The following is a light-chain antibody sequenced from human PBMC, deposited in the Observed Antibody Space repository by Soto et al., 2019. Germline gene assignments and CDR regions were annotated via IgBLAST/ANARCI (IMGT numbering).Light chain of an antibody. CDR1: QDIRGS. CDR2: LIY. J-gene: IGKJ3*01. CDR3: LQHDSYPFT. V-gene: IGKV1-17*01. Sequence: IQMTQSPSSLSASVGDRVTITCRASQDIRGSLSWYQQIPGKAPKRLIYLIYNLDTGVPPRFSGSGSGTEFTLAINSLQPEDFATYYCLQHDSYPFTFGPGTKVDIK.